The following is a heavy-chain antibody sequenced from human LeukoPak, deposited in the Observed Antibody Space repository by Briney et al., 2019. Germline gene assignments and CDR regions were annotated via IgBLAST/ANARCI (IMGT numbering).Heavy chain of an antibody. J-gene: IGHJ4*02. Sequence: ASVKVSCKASGYIFTNHYMLWVRQAPGQGLEWMGMINPSDGSTSYAQKFQGRVTMTRDTSTSTVYLELSSLRSEDTAVYYCARAYSSSSPFDYWGQGTLVTVSS. D-gene: IGHD6-6*01. V-gene: IGHV1-46*01. CDR2: INPSDGST. CDR3: ARAYSSSSPFDY. CDR1: GYIFTNHY.